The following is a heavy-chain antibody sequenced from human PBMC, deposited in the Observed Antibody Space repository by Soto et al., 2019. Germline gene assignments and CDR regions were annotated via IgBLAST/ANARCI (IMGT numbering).Heavy chain of an antibody. CDR2: ISAYNGNT. V-gene: IGHV1-18*01. J-gene: IGHJ3*02. D-gene: IGHD4-17*01. CDR1: GYTFTSYG. Sequence: QVQLVQSGAEVKKPGASVKVSCKASGYTFTSYGISWVRQAPGQGLEWMGWISAYNGNTNYAQKLQGRVTMTTDTXQRTADMELGSLRTGDTAVYYCAIASPVTDGAYDIWGQGTMVTVSS. CDR3: AIASPVTDGAYDI.